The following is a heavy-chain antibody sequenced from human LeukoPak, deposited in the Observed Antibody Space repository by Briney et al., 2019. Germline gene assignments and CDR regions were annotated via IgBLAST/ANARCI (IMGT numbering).Heavy chain of an antibody. V-gene: IGHV1-2*02. J-gene: IGHJ4*02. CDR2: INPNSGGT. CDR1: GYTFTGYY. CDR3: ATAGGYCSGGSCPFDY. Sequence: ASVKVSCKASGYTFTGYYMHWVRQAPGQGLEWMGWINPNSGGTNYAQKFQGRVTMTRDTSISTAYMELSSLRSEDTAVYYCATAGGYCSGGSCPFDYWGQGTLVTVSS. D-gene: IGHD2-15*01.